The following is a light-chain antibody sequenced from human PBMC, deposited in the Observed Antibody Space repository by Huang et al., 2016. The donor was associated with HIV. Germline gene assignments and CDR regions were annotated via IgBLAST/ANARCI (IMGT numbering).Light chain of an antibody. J-gene: IGKJ4*01. CDR2: GAS. Sequence: EMVMTQSPATLSVSPGERATVSCRASQSINNNLAWYQQKPGQAPRPLIYGASTRATGSPAKFRGSGSGTEFTLTISSLQSEDFAFYYCQHYNNWPPLVTFGGGTKVEIK. V-gene: IGKV3-15*01. CDR3: QHYNNWPPLVT. CDR1: QSINNN.